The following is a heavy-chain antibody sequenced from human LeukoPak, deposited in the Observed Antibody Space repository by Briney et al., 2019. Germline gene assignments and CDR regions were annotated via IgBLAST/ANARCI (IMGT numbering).Heavy chain of an antibody. V-gene: IGHV5-51*01. CDR3: ASQYSYGSNDGFDI. J-gene: IGHJ3*02. CDR1: GYSFTSYW. D-gene: IGHD5-18*01. CDR2: IYPGDSDA. Sequence: GESLKISCKGSGYSFTSYWIAWVRQMPGKGLEWMGIIYPGDSDARYSPSFQGQVTISADKSIDTAYLQWSSLKTSDTAMYYCASQYSYGSNDGFDIWGQGTMVTVSS.